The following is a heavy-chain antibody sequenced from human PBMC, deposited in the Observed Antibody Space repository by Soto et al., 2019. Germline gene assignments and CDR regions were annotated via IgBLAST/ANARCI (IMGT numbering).Heavy chain of an antibody. CDR1: GFTFSDYY. D-gene: IGHD2-21*02. CDR3: ARDIVVATAMIYNAFDI. Sequence: GGSLRLSCAASGFTFSDYYMSWIRQAPGKGLEWVSYISSSSSYTNYADSVKGRFTISRDNAKNSLYLQMNSLRAEDTAVYYCARDIVVATAMIYNAFDICGQGTMVTVSS. J-gene: IGHJ3*02. V-gene: IGHV3-11*06. CDR2: ISSSSSYT.